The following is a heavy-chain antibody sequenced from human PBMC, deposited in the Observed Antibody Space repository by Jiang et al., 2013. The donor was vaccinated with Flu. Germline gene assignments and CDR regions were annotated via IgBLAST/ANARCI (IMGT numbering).Heavy chain of an antibody. V-gene: IGHV4-39*02. CDR3: AKETMAAAGSWFDP. D-gene: IGHD6-13*01. CDR2: IYYSGST. CDR1: GGSISSSTYY. Sequence: LLKPSETLSLTCTVSGGSISSSTYYWGWIRQPPGKGLEWIGSIYYSGSTFYNPSLKSRVTISVDTSKNLFSLKLSSVTAADTAVYYCAKETMAAAGSWFDPWGQGNPGHRLL. J-gene: IGHJ5*02.